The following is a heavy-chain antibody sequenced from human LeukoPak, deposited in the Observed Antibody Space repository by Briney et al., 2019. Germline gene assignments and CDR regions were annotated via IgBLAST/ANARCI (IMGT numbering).Heavy chain of an antibody. CDR1: GYSFTSYW. Sequence: PGESLKISCKGSGYSFTSYWIGWVRQMPGKGLEWMGIIYPGDSDTRYSPSFQGQVTISADKSISTAYLQWSSLKASDTAMYYCARKYPSSSTSRWFDPWGQGTLVTVSS. V-gene: IGHV5-51*01. CDR3: ARKYPSSSTSRWFDP. D-gene: IGHD2-2*01. J-gene: IGHJ5*02. CDR2: IYPGDSDT.